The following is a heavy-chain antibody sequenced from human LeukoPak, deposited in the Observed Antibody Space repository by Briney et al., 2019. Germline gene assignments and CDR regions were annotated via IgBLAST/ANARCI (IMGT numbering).Heavy chain of an antibody. CDR3: ARGSYSDY. CDR1: GFTFSSYA. V-gene: IGHV3-23*01. D-gene: IGHD1-26*01. CDR2: ISGSGGST. J-gene: IGHJ4*02. Sequence: PGGSLRLSCAASGFTFSSYAMSWVRQALGKGLEWVSAISGSGGSTYYADSVKGRFTISRDNAKNSLYLQMNSLRAEDTAVYYCARGSYSDYWGQGTLVTVSS.